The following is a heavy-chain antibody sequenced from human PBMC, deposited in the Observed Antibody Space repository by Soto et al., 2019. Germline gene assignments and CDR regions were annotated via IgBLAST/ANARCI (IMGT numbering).Heavy chain of an antibody. J-gene: IGHJ6*02. CDR1: GFTFSSYG. Sequence: LRLSCAASGFTFSSYGMHWVRQAPGKGLEWVAVIWYDGSNKYYADSVKGRFTISRDNSKNTLYLQMNSLRAEDTAVYYCARLSGDHSAFFSYGMDAWGQGTTVTVSS. CDR3: ARLSGDHSAFFSYGMDA. D-gene: IGHD2-21*01. CDR2: IWYDGSNK. V-gene: IGHV3-33*01.